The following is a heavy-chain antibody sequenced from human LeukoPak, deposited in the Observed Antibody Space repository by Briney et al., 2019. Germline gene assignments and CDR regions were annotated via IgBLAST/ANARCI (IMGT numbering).Heavy chain of an antibody. V-gene: IGHV4-59*08. CDR3: ARQTGSGLFTLP. Sequence: SETLSLTCTVSGGSISSYYWSWIRQPPGKGLEWIGYIYYSGSTNYNPSLKSRVTISVDTSKNQISLRLTSVTATDTAMYYCARQTGSGLFTLPGGQGTLVTVSS. D-gene: IGHD3/OR15-3a*01. CDR2: IYYSGST. CDR1: GGSISSYY. J-gene: IGHJ4*02.